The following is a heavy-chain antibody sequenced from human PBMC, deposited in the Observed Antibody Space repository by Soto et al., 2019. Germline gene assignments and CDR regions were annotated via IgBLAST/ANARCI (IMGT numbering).Heavy chain of an antibody. CDR2: IYYSGNS. CDR3: ARVANGGNL. J-gene: IGHJ4*02. CDR1: GGSISSGDYY. V-gene: IGHV4-30-4*01. Sequence: RSLTSTVSGGSISSGDYYGSWIRQPPGKGLEWIGFIYYSGNSYYNPSLKSRVTISVDTSKNQFSLKLSSVTAADTAVYYCARVANGGNLWGQGTLVTVS. D-gene: IGHD2-15*01.